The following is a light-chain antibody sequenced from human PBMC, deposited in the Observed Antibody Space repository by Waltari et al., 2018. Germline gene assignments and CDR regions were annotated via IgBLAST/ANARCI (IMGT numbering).Light chain of an antibody. Sequence: EIVLTQSPGTLSLSPGERPTLSCRASQSVSSSYLAWYQQKPGQAPRLLIFDASNRATGIPDRFSGSGSGTDFTLTISRLEPEDFAVYFCQQYSYSPNTFGQGTKLEI. J-gene: IGKJ2*01. CDR2: DAS. V-gene: IGKV3-20*01. CDR3: QQYSYSPNT. CDR1: QSVSSSY.